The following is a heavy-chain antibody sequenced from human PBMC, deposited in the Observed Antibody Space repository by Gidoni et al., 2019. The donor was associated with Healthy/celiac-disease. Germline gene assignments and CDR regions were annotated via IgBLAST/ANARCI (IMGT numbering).Heavy chain of an antibody. CDR1: GFPFRRYA. CDR2: IGTAGDT. Sequence: EVQLVESGGGLVQPGGSLRLSCAASGFPFRRYAMHRVRQATGKGLEWVSAIGTAGDTYYPGSVKGRFTISRENAKNSLYLQMNSLRAGDTAVYYCARGGILAIFGVVTALDVWGKGTTVTVSS. D-gene: IGHD3-3*01. CDR3: ARGGILAIFGVVTALDV. V-gene: IGHV3-13*04. J-gene: IGHJ6*04.